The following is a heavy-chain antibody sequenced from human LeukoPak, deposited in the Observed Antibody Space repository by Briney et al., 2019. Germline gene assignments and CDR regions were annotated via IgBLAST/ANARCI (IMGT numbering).Heavy chain of an antibody. CDR3: ARDKGEHHDAFDI. CDR1: GGSLSSGDW. Sequence: SETLSLTCAVSGGSLSSGDWWSWVRQPPGKGLEWIGEIYHSGTTNYNPSLKSRVTISVDKSKNQFSLKLSSVTAADTAVYYCARDKGEHHDAFDIWGQGTMVTVSS. J-gene: IGHJ3*02. D-gene: IGHD1/OR15-1a*01. V-gene: IGHV4-4*02. CDR2: IYHSGTT.